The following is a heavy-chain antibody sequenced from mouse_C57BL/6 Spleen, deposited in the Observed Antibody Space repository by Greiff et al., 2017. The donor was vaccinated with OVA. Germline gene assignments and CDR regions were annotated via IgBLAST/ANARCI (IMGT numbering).Heavy chain of an antibody. D-gene: IGHD4-1*02. CDR2: IDPEDGET. Sequence: EVQLQESGAELVKPGASVKLSCTASGFNIKDYYMHWVKQRPEQGLEWIGRIDPEDGETKYAPKFQGKATITADTSSNTAYLQLSSLTSEDTAVYYCASTTGTGWYFDVWGTGTTVTVSS. CDR3: ASTTGTGWYFDV. V-gene: IGHV14-2*01. J-gene: IGHJ1*03. CDR1: GFNIKDYY.